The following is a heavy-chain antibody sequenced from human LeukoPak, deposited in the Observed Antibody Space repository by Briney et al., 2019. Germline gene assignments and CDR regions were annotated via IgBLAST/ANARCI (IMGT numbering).Heavy chain of an antibody. J-gene: IGHJ1*01. Sequence: PSETLSLTCTVSGGPISGYYWSWIRQPAGKGLECIGRIYSSGTANYNPSLKSRVTMSVDTSKNQVSLKLTSVTAADTAVYYCARATLYSSSWYEPCFQHWGQGTLVTVSS. CDR3: ARATLYSSSWYEPCFQH. CDR2: IYSSGTA. CDR1: GGPISGYY. D-gene: IGHD6-13*01. V-gene: IGHV4-4*07.